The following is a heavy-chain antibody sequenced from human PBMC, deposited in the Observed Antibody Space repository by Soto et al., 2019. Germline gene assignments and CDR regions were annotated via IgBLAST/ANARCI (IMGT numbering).Heavy chain of an antibody. D-gene: IGHD3-3*01. CDR3: ARGGPANDFWSGYYEGYYYYGMDV. J-gene: IGHJ6*02. Sequence: GGSLRLSCAASGFTFSSYAMHWVRQAPGKGLERVAVISYDGSNKYYADSVKGRFTISRDNSKNTLYLQMNSLRAEDTAVYYCARGGPANDFWSGYYEGYYYYGMDVWGQGTTVTVSS. CDR2: ISYDGSNK. CDR1: GFTFSSYA. V-gene: IGHV3-30-3*01.